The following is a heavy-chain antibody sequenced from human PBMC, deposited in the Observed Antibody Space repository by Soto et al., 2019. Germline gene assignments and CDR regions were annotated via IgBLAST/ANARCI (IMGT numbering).Heavy chain of an antibody. CDR1: GYTFTSFG. CDR3: ARVAFQFGELPTL. D-gene: IGHD3-10*01. Sequence: ASVKVSCKASGYTFTSFGISWGRQAPGQGLEWMGWISAYNGNTNYAQNLQGRVTMTTDTSTSTAYMELRSLRSDDTAVYYCARVAFQFGELPTLWGQGTPVTVSS. J-gene: IGHJ4*02. CDR2: ISAYNGNT. V-gene: IGHV1-18*01.